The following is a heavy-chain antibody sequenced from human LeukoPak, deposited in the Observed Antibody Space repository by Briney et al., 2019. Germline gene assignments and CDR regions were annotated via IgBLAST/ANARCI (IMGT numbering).Heavy chain of an antibody. CDR3: AKDYYDSSGYYRYYYYGMDV. J-gene: IGHJ6*02. CDR2: IWYDGSNK. Sequence: GRSLRLSCAASGFTFSSYGMHWVRQAPGKGLEWMAVIWYDGSNKYYADSVKGRFTISRDNSKNTLYLQMNSLRAEDTAVYYCAKDYYDSSGYYRYYYYGMDVWGQGTTVTVSS. V-gene: IGHV3-33*06. D-gene: IGHD3-22*01. CDR1: GFTFSSYG.